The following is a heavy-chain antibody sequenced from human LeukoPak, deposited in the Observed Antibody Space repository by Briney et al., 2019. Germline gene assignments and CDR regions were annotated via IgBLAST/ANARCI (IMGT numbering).Heavy chain of an antibody. CDR1: GFTFSNYG. CDR2: IRYDGRNK. CDR3: ARAKDYYYYYMDV. J-gene: IGHJ6*03. Sequence: PGGSLRLSCAASGFTFSNYGMHWVRQAPGKGLEWVGFIRYDGRNKYYADFVKGRFTISRDNSKNTLYLQMNSLRAEDTAVYYCARAKDYYYYYMDVWGKGTTVTISS. V-gene: IGHV3-30*02.